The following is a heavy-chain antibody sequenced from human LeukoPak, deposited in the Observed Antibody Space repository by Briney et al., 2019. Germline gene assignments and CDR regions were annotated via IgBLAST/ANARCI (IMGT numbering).Heavy chain of an antibody. D-gene: IGHD3-3*01. J-gene: IGHJ4*02. Sequence: PSQTLPLTCSASGGSISSGSYYWSWIRQPAGKELEWIGRIYTSGSTNYNPSLKSRVTISVDTSKNQFSLKLSSVTAADTAVYYCAREVNILEGGFDYWGQGTLVTVSS. V-gene: IGHV4-61*02. CDR2: IYTSGST. CDR3: AREVNILEGGFDY. CDR1: GGSISSGSYY.